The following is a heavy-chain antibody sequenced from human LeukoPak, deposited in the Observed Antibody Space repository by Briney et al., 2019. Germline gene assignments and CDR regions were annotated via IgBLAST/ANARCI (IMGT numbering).Heavy chain of an antibody. V-gene: IGHV3-74*01. CDR3: ARGNKWSFDS. D-gene: IGHD2-15*01. CDR1: GFTHSTYW. CDR2: INSDGSAT. Sequence: PGGSVRLFCVVCGFTHSTYWVHGARHARGKGWVWVSRINSDGSATSYADSVMVRFTISTDSAKNTLYLQMNSLRPEDTAVYYCARGNKWSFDSWGQGAQVTVSS. J-gene: IGHJ4*02.